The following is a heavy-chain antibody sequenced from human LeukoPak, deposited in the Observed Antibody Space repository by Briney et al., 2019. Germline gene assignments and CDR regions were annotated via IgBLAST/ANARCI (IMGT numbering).Heavy chain of an antibody. J-gene: IGHJ4*02. CDR3: ATMGSSGWYNY. V-gene: IGHV3-9*01. Sequence: GGSLRLSCAASGFTFDDYAMHWVRQAPGKGLEWVSGISWNSGSIGYADSVKGRFTISRDNAKNSLYLQMNSLRAEDTALYYCATMGSSGWYNYWGQGTLVTVSS. CDR2: ISWNSGSI. CDR1: GFTFDDYA. D-gene: IGHD6-19*01.